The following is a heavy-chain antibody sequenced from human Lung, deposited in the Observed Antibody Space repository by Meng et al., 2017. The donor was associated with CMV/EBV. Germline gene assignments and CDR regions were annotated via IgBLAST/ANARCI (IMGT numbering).Heavy chain of an antibody. CDR2: ISTSGSTM. V-gene: IGHV3-48*03. CDR3: ARNGQKTGTPSNY. D-gene: IGHD1-1*01. Sequence: SCAASGFTFSNYEMNWVRQAPGQGLEWVSHISTSGSTMYYADSVKGRFTVSRDNAKNSLYLQMNSLRAEDTAVYYCARNGQKTGTPSNYWGQGTLVTVSS. CDR1: GFTFSNYE. J-gene: IGHJ4*02.